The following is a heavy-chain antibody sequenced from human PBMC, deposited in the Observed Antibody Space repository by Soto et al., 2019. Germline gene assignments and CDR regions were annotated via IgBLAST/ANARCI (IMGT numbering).Heavy chain of an antibody. J-gene: IGHJ6*03. D-gene: IGHD2-15*01. CDR2: IIPILGIA. CDR1: GGTFSSYT. V-gene: IGHV1-69*02. CDR3: AGRGYCSGGSCYAAYYYYYMDV. Sequence: QVQLVQSGAEVKKPGSSVKVSCKASGGTFSSYTISWVRQAPGQGLEWMGRIIPILGIANYAQQFQGRVTITADKSTSTAYMELSSLRSEDTAVYYCAGRGYCSGGSCYAAYYYYYMDVWGKGTTVTVSS.